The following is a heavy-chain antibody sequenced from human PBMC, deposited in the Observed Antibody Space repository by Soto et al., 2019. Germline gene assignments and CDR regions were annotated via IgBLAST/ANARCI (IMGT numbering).Heavy chain of an antibody. Sequence: SETLSLTCTVSGVSISSYYWTWIRQPPGKGLEWIGYVYYSWSTNYNPSLNNRVTMSVDTSKNQFSLKLNSVTAADTAVYYCARMNQLVPERNACDIWRQGTRVTVSS. CDR1: GVSISSYY. CDR3: ARMNQLVPERNACDI. D-gene: IGHD1-1*01. V-gene: IGHV4-59*01. J-gene: IGHJ3*02. CDR2: VYYSWST.